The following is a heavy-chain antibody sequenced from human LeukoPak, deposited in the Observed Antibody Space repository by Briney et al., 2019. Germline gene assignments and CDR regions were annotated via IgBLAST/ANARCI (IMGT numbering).Heavy chain of an antibody. CDR2: ISWSGGTT. D-gene: IGHD3-10*01. CDR1: GFTFSSHW. CDR3: AKERIGGSLDY. J-gene: IGHJ4*02. V-gene: IGHV3-43*01. Sequence: PGGSLRLSCAASGFTFSSHWMHWVRQPPGKGLEWVSQISWSGGTTYYADSVKGRFTISRDNSRNSLYLQMNSLRTEDTALYYCAKERIGGSLDYWGQGTLLTVSS.